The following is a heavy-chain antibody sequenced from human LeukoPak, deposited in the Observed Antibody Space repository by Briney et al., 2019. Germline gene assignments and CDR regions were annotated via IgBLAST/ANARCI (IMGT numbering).Heavy chain of an antibody. V-gene: IGHV3-30*02. CDR1: GFTFRTYG. D-gene: IGHD3-16*01. CDR3: AKRADYYDSSRALSDAFHL. J-gene: IGHJ3*01. CDR2: IRYDGSDK. Sequence: PGGCLTPSCAASGFTFRTYGMHWVRQAPGKGLEWVTFIRYDGSDKFYADSVRGRFTISRDNSKNTLFLQLNSLRVEDTAVYYCAKRADYYDSSRALSDAFHLWGQGTMVTVSS.